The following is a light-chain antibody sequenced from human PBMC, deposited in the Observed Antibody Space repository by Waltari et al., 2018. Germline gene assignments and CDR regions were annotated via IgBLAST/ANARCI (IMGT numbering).Light chain of an antibody. CDR2: DNN. CDR3: ATWDSGLRVVV. V-gene: IGLV1-51*01. Sequence: QSVLTQPPSLSAAPGQRVTISSSGSGSNTGKNFVSWYHPYPGTAPKLLIYDNNKRPSGIPDRFSASKSGTSATLGITGLQTGDEADYYCATWDSGLRVVVFGGRTKLTVL. CDR1: GSNTGKNF. J-gene: IGLJ2*01.